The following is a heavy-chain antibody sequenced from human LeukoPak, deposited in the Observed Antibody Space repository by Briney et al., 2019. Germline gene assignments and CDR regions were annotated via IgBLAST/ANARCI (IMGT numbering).Heavy chain of an antibody. CDR1: GYTFTSYD. CDR3: ARAPSSGRARYYFDY. D-gene: IGHD6-19*01. V-gene: IGHV1-8*03. CDR2: MNPNSGNT. Sequence: ASVTVSCKASGYTFTSYDINWVRQATGQGLEWMGWMNPNSGNTGYAQKFQGRVTITRNTSISTAHMELSSLRSEDTAVYYCARAPSSGRARYYFDYWGQGTLVTVSS. J-gene: IGHJ4*02.